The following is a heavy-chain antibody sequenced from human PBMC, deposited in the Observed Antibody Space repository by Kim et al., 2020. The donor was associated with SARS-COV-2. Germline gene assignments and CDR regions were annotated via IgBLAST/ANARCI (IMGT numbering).Heavy chain of an antibody. CDR2: ISYDGSNK. J-gene: IGHJ4*02. CDR1: GFTFSSYG. V-gene: IGHV3-30*18. Sequence: GGSLRLSCAASGFTFSSYGMHWVRQAPGKGLEWVAVISYDGSNKYYADSVKGRFTISRDNSKNTLYLQMNSLRAEDTAVYYCAKDRGGYSYGPYFDYRGPRALGTVSS. D-gene: IGHD5-18*01. CDR3: AKDRGGYSYGPYFDY.